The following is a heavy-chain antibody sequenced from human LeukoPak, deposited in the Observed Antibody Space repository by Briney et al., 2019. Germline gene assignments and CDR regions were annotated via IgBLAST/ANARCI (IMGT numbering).Heavy chain of an antibody. J-gene: IGHJ3*02. V-gene: IGHV1-46*01. CDR1: GYTYTSYY. CDR3: ARIRDGYNDAYDI. D-gene: IGHD5-24*01. CDR2: INPSDGST. Sequence: ASVKVSCKASGYTYTSYYIHLVRQAPGQGFEWMAIINPSDGSTTNSQKFQGRVTMTRDTSTSTVYMELSGLRSEDTALYYCARIRDGYNDAYDIWGQGTMVTVSS.